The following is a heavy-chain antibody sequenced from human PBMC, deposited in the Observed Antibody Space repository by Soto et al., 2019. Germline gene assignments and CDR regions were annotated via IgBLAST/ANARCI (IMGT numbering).Heavy chain of an antibody. V-gene: IGHV1-3*01. J-gene: IGHJ4*02. CDR3: AGDQDDYRANWGRFEY. CDR2: INVGRGNL. Sequence: QVQLVQSGAEVRKPGASVKVSCKASGGSFSNYAIHWVRQAPGQGLEWMGWINVGRGNLKYSERFQGSFFMTKDTSANTAFLELTNLKSEDTAVYFCAGDQDDYRANWGRFEYWGQGTPVTVSS. CDR1: GGSFSNYA. D-gene: IGHD7-27*01.